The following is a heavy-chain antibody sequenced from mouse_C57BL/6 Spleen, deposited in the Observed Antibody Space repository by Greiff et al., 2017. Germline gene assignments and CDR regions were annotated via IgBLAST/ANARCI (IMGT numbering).Heavy chain of an antibody. CDR1: GFTFTDYY. V-gene: IGHV7-4*01. CDR3: VKACSPYAMYY. D-gene: IGHD1-1*01. Sequence: EVMLVESGGGLVQPGASLRLSCASSGFTFTDYYMSWVRQPPGKAPEWLALIRNKANGYTTEYTASVKGRFTISRDNSQIILYLQMSTLRAEYSATYYCVKACSPYAMYYGGQGPSVTVSS. J-gene: IGHJ4*01. CDR2: IRNKANGYTT.